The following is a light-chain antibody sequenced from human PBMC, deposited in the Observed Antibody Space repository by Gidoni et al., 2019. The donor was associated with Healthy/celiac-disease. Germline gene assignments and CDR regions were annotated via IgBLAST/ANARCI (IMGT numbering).Light chain of an antibody. CDR1: SLPKHY. CDR3: QSAASSGTYPVV. V-gene: IGLV3-25*03. Sequence: SYELTQPHSVSVSQGQTARITCSGDSLPKHYAYWYQQKPGQAPELVIYKDSERPSGIPERFSASSSGTTVTLTICGFQAEDDADYYCQSAASSGTYPVVFGGGTNLTVL. CDR2: KDS. J-gene: IGLJ2*01.